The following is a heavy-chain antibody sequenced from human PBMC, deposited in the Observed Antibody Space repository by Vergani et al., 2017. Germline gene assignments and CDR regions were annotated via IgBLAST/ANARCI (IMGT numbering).Heavy chain of an antibody. CDR3: AREQWLPIDYFDY. D-gene: IGHD6-19*01. CDR2: ISWNSGSI. CDR1: GFTFDDYA. V-gene: IGHV3-9*01. Sequence: EVQLVESGGGLVQPGRSLRLSCAASGFTFDDYAMHWVRQAPGKGLEWVSGISWNSGSIGYADSVKGRFTISRDNAKNSLYLQMNSLRAEDTALYYCAREQWLPIDYFDYWGQGTLVTVSS. J-gene: IGHJ4*02.